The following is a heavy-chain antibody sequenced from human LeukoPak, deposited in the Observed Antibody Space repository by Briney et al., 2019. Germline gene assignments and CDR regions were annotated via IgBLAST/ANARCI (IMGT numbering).Heavy chain of an antibody. Sequence: GGSLRLSCGASGFSFSNYAMTWVRQAPGKGLEWVSGISDSGSTAFYADSVKGRFTSSRDNPKNTLYLQINSLKTEDTAVYYCTTDGGITIRPLFDYWGQGTLVTVSS. J-gene: IGHJ4*02. CDR2: ISDSGSTA. CDR1: GFSFSNYA. CDR3: TTDGGITIRPLFDY. V-gene: IGHV3-23*01. D-gene: IGHD1-14*01.